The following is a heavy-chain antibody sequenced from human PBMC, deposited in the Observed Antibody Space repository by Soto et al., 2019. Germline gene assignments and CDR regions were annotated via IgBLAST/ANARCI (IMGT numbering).Heavy chain of an antibody. CDR1: GGTFSNYP. D-gene: IGHD5-12*01. CDR3: ARGNHRWLQLWYFDL. Sequence: QVQLVQSGAEVKKPGSSVKVSCKASGGTFSNYPISWVRQAPGQGLEWMGGIIPIFGTVNYAQKFQGRVTITADESTSTAYMKLSSLRSEDMAVYYCARGNHRWLQLWYFDLWGRVTLVTVAS. CDR2: IIPIFGTV. J-gene: IGHJ2*01. V-gene: IGHV1-69*12.